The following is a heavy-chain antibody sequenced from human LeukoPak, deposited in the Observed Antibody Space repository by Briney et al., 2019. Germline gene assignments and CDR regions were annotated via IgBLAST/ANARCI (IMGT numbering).Heavy chain of an antibody. CDR1: GFTFSDYY. CDR2: ISSSGGSI. J-gene: IGHJ6*03. D-gene: IGHD3-3*01. V-gene: IGHV3-11*04. CDR3: ARVEKYHFWSGYYGNYYYYYMDV. Sequence: GGSLRLSCAASGFTFSDYYMNWIRQAPGKRLEWVSYISSSGGSIYYADSVKGRFTISRDNAKNSLYLQMNSLRAEDSAVYYCARVEKYHFWSGYYGNYYYYYMDVWGKGTTVTVSS.